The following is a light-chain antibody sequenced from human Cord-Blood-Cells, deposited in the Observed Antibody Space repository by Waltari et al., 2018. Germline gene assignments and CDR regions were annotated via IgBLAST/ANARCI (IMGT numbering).Light chain of an antibody. V-gene: IGLV2-23*02. CDR1: SSDVGRYNL. Sequence: QSALTQPASVSGSPGQSITISCTGTSSDVGRYNLVSWYQQHPGKAPKLMIYEVSKRPSGVSNRVSGSKSGNTASLTISGLQAEDEADYYCCSYAGSSTYWVFGGGTKLTVL. J-gene: IGLJ3*02. CDR2: EVS. CDR3: CSYAGSSTYWV.